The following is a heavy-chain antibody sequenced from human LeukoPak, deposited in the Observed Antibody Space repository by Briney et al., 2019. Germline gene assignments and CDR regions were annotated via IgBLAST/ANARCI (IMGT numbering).Heavy chain of an antibody. D-gene: IGHD2-2*01. Sequence: PSETLSLTCTVSGGSISRGGNYWSWIRQHPGKGLEWIGYIYYSGSTYYNPSLKSRVTISVDTSKNQFSLKLSSVTAADTAVYYCADTIGYGHGYYYGMDVWGQGTTVTVSS. CDR2: IYYSGST. J-gene: IGHJ6*02. CDR3: ADTIGYGHGYYYGMDV. V-gene: IGHV4-31*03. CDR1: GGSISRGGNY.